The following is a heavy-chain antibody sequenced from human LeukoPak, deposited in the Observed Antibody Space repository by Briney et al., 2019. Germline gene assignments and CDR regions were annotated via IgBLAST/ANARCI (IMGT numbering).Heavy chain of an antibody. CDR1: GYTFTSYG. V-gene: IGHV1-18*01. D-gene: IGHD4-23*01. CDR3: ARDNSIHERGWWFDP. Sequence: ASVKVSCKASGYTFTSYGISWVRQAPGQGLEWMGWISAYNGNTNYAQKLQGRVTMTTDTSTSTAYMELRSLGSDDTAVYYCARDNSIHERGWWFDPWGQGTLVTVSS. J-gene: IGHJ5*02. CDR2: ISAYNGNT.